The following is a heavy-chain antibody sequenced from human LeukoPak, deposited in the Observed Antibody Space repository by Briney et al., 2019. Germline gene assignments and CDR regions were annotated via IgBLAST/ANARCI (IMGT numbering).Heavy chain of an antibody. J-gene: IGHJ4*02. V-gene: IGHV1-18*01. D-gene: IGHD6-19*01. Sequence: ASVKVSCKASGYTFTSYGISWVRQAPGQGLEWMGWISAYNGNTNYAQRLQGRVTMTTDTSTNTAYMELRSLRSDDTAVYYCAREGFHSSGWYDDYWGQGTLVTVSS. CDR1: GYTFTSYG. CDR2: ISAYNGNT. CDR3: AREGFHSSGWYDDY.